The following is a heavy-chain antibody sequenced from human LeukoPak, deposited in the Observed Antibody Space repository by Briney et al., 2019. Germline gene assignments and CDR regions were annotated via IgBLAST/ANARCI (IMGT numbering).Heavy chain of an antibody. V-gene: IGHV3-30*18. Sequence: GGSLRLSCAASGFTFSSYGMHWVRQAPGKGLEWVAVISYDGSNKYYADSVKGRFTISRDNSKNTLYLQMNSLRAEDTAVYYCAKDFRSKSSSWDWFDPWGQGTLVTVS. CDR1: GFTFSSYG. CDR2: ISYDGSNK. J-gene: IGHJ5*02. D-gene: IGHD6-13*01. CDR3: AKDFRSKSSSWDWFDP.